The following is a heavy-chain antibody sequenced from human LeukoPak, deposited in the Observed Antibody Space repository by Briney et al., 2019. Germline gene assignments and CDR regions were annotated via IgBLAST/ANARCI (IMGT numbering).Heavy chain of an antibody. CDR2: IYNSEST. J-gene: IGHJ3*02. V-gene: IGHV4-59*08. Sequence: PSETLSLTCTVSGSSISSFYWSWIRQPPGKGLEWIGYIYNSESTNYNPSLKSGVTISVDTSKNQFSLMLTSVTASDTAVYYCARHCSGGSCPLSFDAFDIWGQGTMVTVSS. D-gene: IGHD2-15*01. CDR3: ARHCSGGSCPLSFDAFDI. CDR1: GSSISSFY.